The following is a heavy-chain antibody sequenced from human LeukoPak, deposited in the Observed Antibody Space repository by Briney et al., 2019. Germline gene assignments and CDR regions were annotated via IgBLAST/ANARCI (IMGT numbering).Heavy chain of an antibody. J-gene: IGHJ4*02. V-gene: IGHV3-66*01. D-gene: IGHD2-8*01. Sequence: GGSLRLSCSASGFTVSSKYMNWVRQAPGMGLEWVSVIYSDGNTHYADSVKGRFTISRDNAKNTLYLRMNTLRAEDTAVYYCARGTSLVLMDYWGQGTLVTVSS. CDR1: GFTVSSKY. CDR3: ARGTSLVLMDY. CDR2: IYSDGNT.